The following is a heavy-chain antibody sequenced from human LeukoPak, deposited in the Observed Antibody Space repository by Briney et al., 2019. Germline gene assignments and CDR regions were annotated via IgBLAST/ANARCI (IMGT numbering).Heavy chain of an antibody. J-gene: IGHJ5*02. Sequence: ASVKVSCKVSGYTLTELSMHWVRQAPGKGLEWMGGFHPEDGETIYAQKFQGRVTMTEDTSTDTAYMELSSLRSEDTAVYYCARADIVVVPAAYNWFDPWGQGTLVTVSS. CDR3: ARADIVVVPAAYNWFDP. CDR2: FHPEDGET. V-gene: IGHV1-24*01. D-gene: IGHD2-2*01. CDR1: GYTLTELS.